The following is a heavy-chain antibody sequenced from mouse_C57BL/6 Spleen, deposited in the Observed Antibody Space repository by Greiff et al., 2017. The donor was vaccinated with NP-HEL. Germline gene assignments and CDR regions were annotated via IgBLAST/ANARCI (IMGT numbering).Heavy chain of an antibody. CDR2: IDPETGGT. J-gene: IGHJ2*01. CDR3: TRPAQAYYFDY. V-gene: IGHV1-15*01. D-gene: IGHD3-2*02. Sequence: VQLQQSGAELVRPGASVTLSCKASGYTFTDYEMHWVKQTPVHGLEWIGAIDPETGGTAYNQKFKGKAILTADKSSSTAYMELRSLTSEDSAVYYCTRPAQAYYFDYWGQGTTLTVSS. CDR1: GYTFTDYE.